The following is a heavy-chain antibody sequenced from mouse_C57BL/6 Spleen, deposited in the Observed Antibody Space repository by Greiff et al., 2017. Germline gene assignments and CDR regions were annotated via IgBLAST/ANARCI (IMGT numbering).Heavy chain of an antibody. J-gene: IGHJ3*01. V-gene: IGHV5-4*01. Sequence: EVKLMESGGGLVKPGGSLKLSCAASGFTFSSYAMSWVRQTPEKRLEWVATISDGGSYTYYPDNVKGRFTISRDNAKNNLYLQMSHLKSEDTAMYYCAREGSREGFAYWGQGTLGTVSA. CDR2: ISDGGSYT. D-gene: IGHD1-1*01. CDR3: AREGSREGFAY. CDR1: GFTFSSYA.